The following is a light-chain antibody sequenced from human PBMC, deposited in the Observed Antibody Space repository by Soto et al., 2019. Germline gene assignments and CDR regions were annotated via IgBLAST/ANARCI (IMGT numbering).Light chain of an antibody. J-gene: IGKJ1*01. Sequence: EIVLKQSPGTQFFFPGEKATLSFRASQSVSSSYLAWYQQKPGQAPRLLMYGASSRATCIPDMFSGSGSGTDFTLTISRLEPEDFAVYYCQQYGSSPPGTFGQGTKVDIK. CDR2: GAS. CDR3: QQYGSSPPGT. V-gene: IGKV3-20*01. CDR1: QSVSSSY.